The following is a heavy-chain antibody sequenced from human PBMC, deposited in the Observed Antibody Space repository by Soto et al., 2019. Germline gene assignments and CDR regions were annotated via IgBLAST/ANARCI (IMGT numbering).Heavy chain of an antibody. Sequence: QVQLVQSGAEVKKPGSSVPVSCKASGGTFSSYTISWVRQAPGQGLEWMGGIIPIFGTANYAQKFPGRVTITADESTSTAYMELSSLRSEDTAVYYCARGNHRWLQLWYFDLWGRGTLVTVSS. CDR1: GGTFSSYT. D-gene: IGHD5-12*01. V-gene: IGHV1-69*12. CDR2: IIPIFGTA. J-gene: IGHJ2*01. CDR3: ARGNHRWLQLWYFDL.